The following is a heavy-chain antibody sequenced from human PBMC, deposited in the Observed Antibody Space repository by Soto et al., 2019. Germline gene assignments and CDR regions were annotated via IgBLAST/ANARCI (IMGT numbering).Heavy chain of an antibody. CDR3: ASGGSSLNFDS. CDR2: INSDGSST. D-gene: IGHD6-6*01. CDR1: GFTFRSYW. V-gene: IGHV3-74*01. J-gene: IGHJ4*02. Sequence: PGGSLRLSCAASGFTFRSYWMQWVRQAPGKGLVWVSWINSDGSSTSYADSVKGRFTISRDNAKNTLYLQMNSLRDEDTAVYYCASGGSSLNFDSWGQGTLVTVSS.